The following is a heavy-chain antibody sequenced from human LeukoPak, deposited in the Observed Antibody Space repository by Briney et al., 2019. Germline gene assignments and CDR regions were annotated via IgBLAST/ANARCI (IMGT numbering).Heavy chain of an antibody. CDR2: IYQSGST. J-gene: IGHJ6*03. CDR1: GYSISSGYY. D-gene: IGHD3-10*01. Sequence: SETLSLTCAVSGYSISSGYYWGWIRQPPGKGLEGIGIIYQSGSTFYNPSLKTRVTISVDTSKNQFSLTLSSVTAADTAVYYCARIFGSGNENYFYYMDVWGKGTTVTVSS. V-gene: IGHV4-38-2*01. CDR3: ARIFGSGNENYFYYMDV.